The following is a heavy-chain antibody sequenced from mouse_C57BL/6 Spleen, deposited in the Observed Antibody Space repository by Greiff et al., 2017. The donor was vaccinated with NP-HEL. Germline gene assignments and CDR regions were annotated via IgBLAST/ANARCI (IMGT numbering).Heavy chain of an antibody. CDR3: ARRSYDYDGGAMDY. Sequence: EVMLVESGGGLVQPGESLKLSCESNEYEFPSHDMSWVRKTPEKRLELVAAINSDGGSTYYPDTMERRFIISRDNTKKTLYLQMSSLRSDDTALYYCARRSYDYDGGAMDYWGQGTSVTVAS. V-gene: IGHV5-2*01. CDR2: INSDGGST. D-gene: IGHD2-4*01. J-gene: IGHJ4*01. CDR1: EYEFPSHD.